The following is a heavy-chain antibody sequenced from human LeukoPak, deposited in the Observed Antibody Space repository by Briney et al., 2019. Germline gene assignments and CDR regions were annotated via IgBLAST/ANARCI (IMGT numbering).Heavy chain of an antibody. CDR1: GFTFSNYG. CDR3: ARVRIAAAPRAYYYYYYYYMDV. Sequence: GGSLRLSCATSGFTFSNYGMHWVRQAPGEGLDWVAFVRYDGSNKYYADSVKGRFTISRDNSKSTLYLQMNSLRAEDTAVYYCARVRIAAAPRAYYYYYYYYMDVWGKGTTVTVSS. D-gene: IGHD6-13*01. J-gene: IGHJ6*03. V-gene: IGHV3-30*02. CDR2: VRYDGSNK.